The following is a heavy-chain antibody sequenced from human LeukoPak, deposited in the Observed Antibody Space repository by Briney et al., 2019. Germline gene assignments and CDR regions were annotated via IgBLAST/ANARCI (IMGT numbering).Heavy chain of an antibody. Sequence: ASVKVSCKASGCTFTRYFIHWVRQAPGRGLEWMGTINPSGGSTGYAQKFQGRVTMTRDTSTSTVYMELSSLRSEDTAVYYCAREGGGGIDIEPSFDYWGQGTLVTVSS. CDR1: GCTFTRYF. CDR2: INPSGGST. V-gene: IGHV1-46*01. J-gene: IGHJ4*02. CDR3: AREGGGGIDIEPSFDY. D-gene: IGHD2-15*01.